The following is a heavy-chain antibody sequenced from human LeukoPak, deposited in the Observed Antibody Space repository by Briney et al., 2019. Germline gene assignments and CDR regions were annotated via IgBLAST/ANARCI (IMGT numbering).Heavy chain of an antibody. CDR1: GYSFASYW. D-gene: IGHD3-10*01. V-gene: IGHV5-51*01. CDR2: IYPGDSDT. J-gene: IGHJ4*02. Sequence: GESLKISCQGSGYSFASYWIAWVRQMPGKCLEWMGIIYPGDSDTRYSPSFQGQVTISADKSITAAYLQWSSLKASDTAMYYCARLGGLTGLNYSDYWGQGTLVTVSS. CDR3: ARLGGLTGLNYSDY.